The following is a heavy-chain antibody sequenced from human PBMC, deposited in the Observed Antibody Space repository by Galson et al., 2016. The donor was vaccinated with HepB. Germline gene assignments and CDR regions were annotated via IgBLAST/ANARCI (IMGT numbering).Heavy chain of an antibody. CDR3: AKAWSPFY. Sequence: SLRLSCADSGTHLSNWITWVRQAPGKGLQCVSSISGSGAGTHYADYVKGRFTISRDNSNNMLYLQMNSLRAEDTGIYYCAKAWSPFYWGQGTLVSVSS. V-gene: IGHV3-23*01. CDR1: GTHLSNW. CDR2: ISGSGAGT. J-gene: IGHJ4*02. D-gene: IGHD2-15*01.